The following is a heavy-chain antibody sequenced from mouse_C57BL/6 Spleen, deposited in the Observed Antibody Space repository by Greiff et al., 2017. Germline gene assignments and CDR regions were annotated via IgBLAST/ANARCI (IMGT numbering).Heavy chain of an antibody. Sequence: VQLQQPGAELVKPGASVKMSCKASGYTFTSYWITWVKQRPGQGLEWIGEIYPGSGSTNYNEKFKSKATLTVDTSSSTAYMQLSSLTSEDSAVYFCARSYVSSWAMDYGGQGTSVTVSS. CDR1: GYTFTSYW. CDR3: ARSYVSSWAMDY. D-gene: IGHD1-1*01. V-gene: IGHV1-55*01. CDR2: IYPGSGST. J-gene: IGHJ4*01.